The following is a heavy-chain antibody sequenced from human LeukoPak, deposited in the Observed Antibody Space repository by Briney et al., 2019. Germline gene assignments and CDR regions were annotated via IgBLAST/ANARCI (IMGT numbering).Heavy chain of an antibody. CDR2: IYYSGST. CDR3: ATQGSNWFDP. Sequence: CIAHIYYSGSTHYNPSLKSRVTISVDTSKNQFSLKLSSVTAADTAVYYCATQGSNWFDPWGQGTLVTVSS. J-gene: IGHJ5*02. V-gene: IGHV4-59*08.